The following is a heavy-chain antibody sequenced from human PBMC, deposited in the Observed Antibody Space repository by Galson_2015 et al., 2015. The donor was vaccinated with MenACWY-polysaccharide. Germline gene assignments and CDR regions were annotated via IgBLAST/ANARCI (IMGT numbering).Heavy chain of an antibody. CDR1: GYSFTTYW. V-gene: IGHV5-51*03. CDR2: IYPGSSET. CDR3: ARGIGYSTTWLDY. Sequence: QSGAEVKKPGESLKISCQGSGYSFTTYWIGWVRQMPGKGLDWMGIIYPGSSETRYSPSFQGQVTFSADTSINTAYLQWSSLEASDTGMYYCARGIGYSTTWLDYWGQGTLVTVSS. J-gene: IGHJ4*02. D-gene: IGHD6-13*01.